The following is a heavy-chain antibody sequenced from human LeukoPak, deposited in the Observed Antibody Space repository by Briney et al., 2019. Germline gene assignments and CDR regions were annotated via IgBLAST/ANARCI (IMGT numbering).Heavy chain of an antibody. J-gene: IGHJ6*02. CDR3: ARRAAAGKGPNYYYGMDV. CDR2: IYYGGST. Sequence: SETLSLTCTVSGGSISSGGYYWSWIRQHPGKGLEWIGYIYYGGSTYYNPSLKSRVTISVDTSKNQFSLKLSSVTAADTAVYYCARRAAAGKGPNYYYGMDVWGQGTTVTVSS. CDR1: GGSISSGGYY. V-gene: IGHV4-31*03. D-gene: IGHD6-13*01.